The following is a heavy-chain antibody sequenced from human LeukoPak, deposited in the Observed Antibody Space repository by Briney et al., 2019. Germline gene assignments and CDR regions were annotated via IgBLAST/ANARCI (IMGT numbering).Heavy chain of an antibody. V-gene: IGHV1-18*01. D-gene: IGHD3-22*01. CDR1: GYTFTSYG. CDR3: AKDYYDSSGYYGTGY. CDR2: ISAYSGNT. Sequence: ASVKVSCKASGYTFTSYGISWVRQAPGQGLEWMGWISAYSGNTNYAQKLQGRVTMTTDTSTSTAYMELRSLRSDDTAVYYCAKDYYDSSGYYGTGYWGQGTLVTVSS. J-gene: IGHJ4*02.